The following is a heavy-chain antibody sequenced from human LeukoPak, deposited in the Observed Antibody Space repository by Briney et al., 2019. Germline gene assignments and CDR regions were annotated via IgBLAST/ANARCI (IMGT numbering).Heavy chain of an antibody. CDR1: GNSFTSIW. CDR3: ARHGGSDDSTGYYSLAYFYMDV. Sequence: GESLKISCKGSGNSFTSIWFGWLRQMPGKGLEWMGIIHPGDSDTRYSPSSKGQVPMSADKSISTAYLQCSSLKASDTAMYYCARHGGSDDSTGYYSLAYFYMDVWVKAATVTV. V-gene: IGHV5-51*01. CDR2: IHPGDSDT. J-gene: IGHJ6*03. D-gene: IGHD3-22*01.